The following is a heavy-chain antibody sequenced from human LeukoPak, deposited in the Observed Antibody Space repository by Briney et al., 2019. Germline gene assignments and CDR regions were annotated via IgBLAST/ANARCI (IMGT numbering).Heavy chain of an antibody. CDR2: IYYSGST. V-gene: IGHV4-39*07. CDR3: ARDPILTGYLTINYFDY. J-gene: IGHJ4*02. CDR1: GGSISSSSYY. D-gene: IGHD3-9*01. Sequence: SETLSLTCTVSGGSISSSSYYWGWIRQPPGKGLEWIGSIYYSGSTYYNPSLKSRVTISVDTSKNQFSLKLSSVTAADTAVYYCARDPILTGYLTINYFDYWGQGTLVTVSS.